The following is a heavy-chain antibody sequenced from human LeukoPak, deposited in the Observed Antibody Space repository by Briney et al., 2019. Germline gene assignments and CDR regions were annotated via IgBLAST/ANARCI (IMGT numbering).Heavy chain of an antibody. J-gene: IGHJ4*02. CDR2: ISAYNGNT. Sequence: ASVKVSCKASGYTFTSYGISWVRQAPGQGLEWMGWISAYNGNTNYAQKLQGRVTMTTDTSTSTAYMELRSLRSDDTAVYYCARVCPTELRYFDWRGGYFDYWGQGTLVTVSS. V-gene: IGHV1-18*01. CDR3: ARVCPTELRYFDWRGGYFDY. CDR1: GYTFTSYG. D-gene: IGHD3-9*01.